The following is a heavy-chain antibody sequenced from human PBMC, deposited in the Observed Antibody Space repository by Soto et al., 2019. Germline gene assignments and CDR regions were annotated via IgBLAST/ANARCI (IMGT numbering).Heavy chain of an antibody. CDR1: GGSISSGDNS. CDR2: IYHNGNT. CDR3: ARRRIPSGYDDFFDV. V-gene: IGHV4-30-2*01. D-gene: IGHD5-12*01. J-gene: IGHJ4*02. Sequence: QLQLQESGSGLVKPSQTLSLTCAVSGGSISSGDNSWSWIRQPPGKGLEWIGYIYHNGNTYYNPSLNSLSTVSVDRSKNQFSLRLTSVTAADTAVYFCARRRIPSGYDDFFDVWGQGILVTVSS.